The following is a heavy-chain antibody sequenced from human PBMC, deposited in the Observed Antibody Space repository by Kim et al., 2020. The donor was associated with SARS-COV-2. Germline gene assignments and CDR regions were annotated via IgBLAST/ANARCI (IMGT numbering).Heavy chain of an antibody. CDR2: ISGSGDVT. CDR1: GIIFNRYA. CDR3: ATYPRAEPSDMWDW. V-gene: IGHV3-23*01. J-gene: IGHJ4*02. Sequence: GGSLRLSCAASGIIFNRYAMSWVRQAPGKGPEWVSTISGSGDVTHYLDSVKGRFTVSRDSSKNTLYLQMSSLRVEDTAVYYCATYPRAEPSDMWDWWGPGTLVTVSS. D-gene: IGHD1-26*01.